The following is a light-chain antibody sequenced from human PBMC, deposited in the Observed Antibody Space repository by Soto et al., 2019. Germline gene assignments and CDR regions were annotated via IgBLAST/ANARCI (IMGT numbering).Light chain of an antibody. V-gene: IGLV2-14*01. CDR2: DVS. CDR3: SSYTSSSTLD. Sequence: QSALTQPASVSGSPGQSITISCTGTSSDVGAYNYVSWYQQHPGKAPKLMICDVSNRPSGVSNRFSGSKSGNTASLTISGLQAEDEADYYCSSYTSSSTLDLGTETKVNVL. CDR1: SSDVGAYNY. J-gene: IGLJ1*01.